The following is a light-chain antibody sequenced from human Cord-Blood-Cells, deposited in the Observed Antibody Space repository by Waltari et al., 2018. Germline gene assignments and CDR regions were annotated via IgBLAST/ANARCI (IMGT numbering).Light chain of an antibody. Sequence: DIVMTQSPLSLPVTPGEPASISCRSSQSLLHSNGYNYLDWYLQKPGQSPQLLIYLGSNRASGVHDRFSGSGSGTDFPLKISRVEAEDVGVYYCMQALQTRITFGQGTRLEIK. CDR2: LGS. V-gene: IGKV2-28*01. J-gene: IGKJ5*01. CDR1: QSLLHSNGYNY. CDR3: MQALQTRIT.